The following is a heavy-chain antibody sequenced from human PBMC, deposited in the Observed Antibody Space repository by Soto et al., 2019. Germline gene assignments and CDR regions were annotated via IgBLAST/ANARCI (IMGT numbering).Heavy chain of an antibody. D-gene: IGHD6-13*01. Sequence: AGGSLRLSCAASGFTFSSYSMNWVRQAPGKGLEWVSSISSSSSYIYYADSVKGRFTISRDNAKNSLYLQMNSLRAEDTAVYYCARASLAAAGTNDAFDIWGQGTMVTVSS. CDR1: GFTFSSYS. V-gene: IGHV3-21*01. J-gene: IGHJ3*02. CDR3: ARASLAAAGTNDAFDI. CDR2: ISSSSSYI.